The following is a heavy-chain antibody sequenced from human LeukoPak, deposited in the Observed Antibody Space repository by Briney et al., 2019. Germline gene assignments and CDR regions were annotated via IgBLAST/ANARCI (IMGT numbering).Heavy chain of an antibody. J-gene: IGHJ4*02. CDR3: AKEEFTPYFDY. Sequence: GGSLRLSCAASGFTFTSYAMSWVRQAPGKGLEWVSGISGSGAGTYYADSVKGRFTISRDNSRNTLSLQMNSLRAEDTAVYYCAKEEFTPYFDYWGQGTLVTVSP. CDR2: ISGSGAGT. CDR1: GFTFTSYA. V-gene: IGHV3-23*01.